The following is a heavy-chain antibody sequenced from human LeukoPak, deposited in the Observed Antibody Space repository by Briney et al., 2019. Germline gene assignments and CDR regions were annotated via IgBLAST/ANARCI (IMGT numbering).Heavy chain of an antibody. D-gene: IGHD6-6*01. CDR3: ARHRSPTSSSFFDS. CDR2: ISHIGRT. Sequence: SETLSLTCAVSGDSFSSHYWTWIRQSPGTGLEWIGYISHIGRTNYNPSLKSRVTISADTSKNQFSLKLSSVTAADTAVYYCARHRSPTSSSFFDSWGQGTLVSVSS. J-gene: IGHJ5*01. V-gene: IGHV4-59*08. CDR1: GDSFSSHY.